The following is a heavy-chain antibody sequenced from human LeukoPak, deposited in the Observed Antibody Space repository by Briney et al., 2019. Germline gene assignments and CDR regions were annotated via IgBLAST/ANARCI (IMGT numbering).Heavy chain of an antibody. J-gene: IGHJ4*02. CDR2: IFYSGST. Sequence: SETLSLTCTVSGGSISGYYWSWIRQPPGKGLEWIGYIFYSGSTNYNPSLKSRVTISIDTSKNQFSLKLSSVTAADTAVYYCARGEWDLLFDYWGQGTLVTVSS. CDR1: GGSISGYY. CDR3: ARGEWDLLFDY. D-gene: IGHD1-26*01. V-gene: IGHV4-59*01.